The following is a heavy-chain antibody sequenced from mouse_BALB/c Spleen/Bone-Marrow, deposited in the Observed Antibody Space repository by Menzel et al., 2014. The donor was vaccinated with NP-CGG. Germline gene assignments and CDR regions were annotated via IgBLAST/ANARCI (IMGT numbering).Heavy chain of an antibody. CDR1: GYAFSNYL. Sequence: VKVVESGAELVRPGTSVKASCKASGYAFSNYLIEWVKQRPGQGLEWIGVINPGSGDINYNEKFKGKAALTADKSSSTAYMQLSSLTSDDSAVYFCARFIATAYAMDYWGQGTSVTVSS. J-gene: IGHJ4*01. CDR3: ARFIATAYAMDY. D-gene: IGHD1-1*01. CDR2: INPGSGDI. V-gene: IGHV1-54*01.